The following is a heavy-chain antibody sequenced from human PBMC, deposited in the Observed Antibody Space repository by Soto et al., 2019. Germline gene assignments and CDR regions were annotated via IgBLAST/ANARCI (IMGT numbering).Heavy chain of an antibody. CDR3: TNGACFPNDF. V-gene: IGHV4-38-2*01. CDR1: GDSISSGYY. Sequence: SETLSLTCAVSGDSISSGYYWAWIRQPPGKGLEWIGSIYHSGTTYYNPSLTSRVTISVDTSKNQFSLTLSSVTAADSAVYYCTNGACFPNDFWGQGTLVTVSS. CDR2: IYHSGTT. J-gene: IGHJ4*02. D-gene: IGHD2-8*01.